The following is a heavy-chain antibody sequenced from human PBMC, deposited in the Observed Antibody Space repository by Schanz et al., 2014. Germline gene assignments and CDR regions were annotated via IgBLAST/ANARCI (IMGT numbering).Heavy chain of an antibody. V-gene: IGHV4-34*01. CDR2: INHSGST. Sequence: QVQLQQWGAGLLKPSETLSLTCAVFGGSFSGYYWSWIRQPPGKGLEWIGEINHSGSTNYNPSLKSRVTISVDTSKTQFSLKLSSVTAADTAVYYCARAPGGYGRFDYWGQGTLVTVSS. J-gene: IGHJ4*02. D-gene: IGHD5-12*01. CDR3: ARAPGGYGRFDY. CDR1: GGSFSGYY.